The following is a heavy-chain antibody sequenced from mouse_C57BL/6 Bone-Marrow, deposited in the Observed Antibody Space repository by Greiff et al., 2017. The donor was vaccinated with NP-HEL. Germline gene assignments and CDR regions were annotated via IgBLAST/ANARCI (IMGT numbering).Heavy chain of an antibody. V-gene: IGHV5-4*01. J-gene: IGHJ2*01. CDR3: ARDSFTVVADY. Sequence: EVKLMESGGGLVKPGGSLKLSCAASGFTFSSYAMSWVRQTPEKRLEWVATISDGGSYTYYPDNVKGRFTISRDNAKNNLYLQMSHLKSEDTAMYYCARDSFTVVADYWGQGTTLTVSS. CDR2: ISDGGSYT. CDR1: GFTFSSYA. D-gene: IGHD1-1*01.